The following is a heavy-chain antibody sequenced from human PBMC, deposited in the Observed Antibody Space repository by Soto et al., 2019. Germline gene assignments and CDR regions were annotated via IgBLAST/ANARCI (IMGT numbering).Heavy chain of an antibody. CDR1: GCTFTSYG. CDR2: ISTYNVDT. J-gene: IGHJ4*02. V-gene: IGHV1-18*01. CDR3: ARTRKTPMVNFGTYYFDY. Sequence: ASVKVSCKASGCTFTSYGFSWVRQAPGQGLEWLGWISTYNVDTKYAQKVQGRVTMTTDTSTNTAYMELRSLRSDDTAVYYCARTRKTPMVNFGTYYFDYWGQGTLVTVSS. D-gene: IGHD5-18*01.